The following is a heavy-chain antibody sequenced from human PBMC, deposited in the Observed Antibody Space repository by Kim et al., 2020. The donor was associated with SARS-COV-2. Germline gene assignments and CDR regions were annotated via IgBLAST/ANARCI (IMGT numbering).Heavy chain of an antibody. CDR3: ARDLVRGVRNYFDP. Sequence: SETLSLTCTVSGDSISSSYWWSWVRQPPGKGLEWIGEIYHSGTTHYNPSLKSRVSTSIDKSRSQFSLIMTSLTAADTAVYYCARDLVRGVRNYFDPWDQGILVTVFS. D-gene: IGHD3-10*01. V-gene: IGHV4-4*02. CDR2: IYHSGTT. J-gene: IGHJ5*02. CDR1: GDSISSSYW.